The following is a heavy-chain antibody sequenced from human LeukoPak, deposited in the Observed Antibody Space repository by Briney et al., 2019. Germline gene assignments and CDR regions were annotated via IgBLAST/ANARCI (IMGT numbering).Heavy chain of an antibody. J-gene: IGHJ4*02. V-gene: IGHV3-23*01. Sequence: PGGSLRLSCAASGFTFSSYSMNWVRQAPGKGLEWVSGIGGSGGSTYYADSVKGRFTNSRENSKNTLYLQMNSLRAEDTAVYYGARSSGSSPRDRVDHWGQGPLVTVSS. CDR2: IGGSGGST. CDR3: ARSSGSSPRDRVDH. CDR1: GFTFSSYS. D-gene: IGHD1-26*01.